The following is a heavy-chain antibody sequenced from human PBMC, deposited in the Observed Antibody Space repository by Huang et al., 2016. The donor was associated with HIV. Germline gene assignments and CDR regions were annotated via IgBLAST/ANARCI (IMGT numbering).Heavy chain of an antibody. V-gene: IGHV4-39*01. D-gene: IGHD3-3*01. CDR2: IYYSGGT. J-gene: IGHJ6*03. CDR1: GGSISSSSYY. Sequence: QLQLQESGPGLVKPSETLSLTCTVSGGSISSSSYYLGWFRQPPGKGLEWIGSIYYSGGTFYNPALKSRVTISVDTSKNQFSLKLSSGTAADTAVYYCARLRYEFWSGYELQNYYYYMDVWGKGTTVTVSS. CDR3: ARLRYEFWSGYELQNYYYYMDV.